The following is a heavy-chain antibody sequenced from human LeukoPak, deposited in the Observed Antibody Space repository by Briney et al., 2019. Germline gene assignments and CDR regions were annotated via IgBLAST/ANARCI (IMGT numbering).Heavy chain of an antibody. Sequence: PGGSLRLSCAASGFTFTHYSMNWVRQAPGKGLEWVSVIYSGGSTYYADSVKGRFTISRDNSKNTLYLQMNSLRVEDTALYYCARDKARYGDSDYWGQGTLVTVSS. CDR1: GFTFTHYS. D-gene: IGHD4-17*01. J-gene: IGHJ4*02. CDR2: IYSGGST. V-gene: IGHV3-53*01. CDR3: ARDKARYGDSDY.